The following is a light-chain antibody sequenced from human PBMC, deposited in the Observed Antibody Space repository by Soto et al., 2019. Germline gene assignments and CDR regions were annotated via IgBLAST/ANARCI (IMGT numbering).Light chain of an antibody. J-gene: IGLJ3*02. CDR1: SSNIGAGYD. CDR3: QSYASSLSGWV. V-gene: IGLV1-40*01. Sequence: QSVLTQPPSVSGAPGQRVTISCTGSSSNIGAGYDVHWYQQLPGTAPKLLIYVNSNRPSGVPDRFSGSKSGTSASLAINGLPAEDEADYDSQSYASSLSGWVFGGGTQLT. CDR2: VNS.